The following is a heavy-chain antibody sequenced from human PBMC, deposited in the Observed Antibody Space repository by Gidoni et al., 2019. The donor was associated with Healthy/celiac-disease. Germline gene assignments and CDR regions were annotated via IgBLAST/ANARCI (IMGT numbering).Heavy chain of an antibody. Sequence: QLQLQESGPGLVKPSETLSLTCTVSGGSISSSSYYWGWIRQPPGKGLEWIGSIYYSGSTYYNPSLKSRVTISVDTSKNQFSLKLSSVTAADTAVYYCASQDSIVVAVAATPSFDYWGQGTLVTVSS. D-gene: IGHD2-15*01. CDR3: ASQDSIVVAVAATPSFDY. V-gene: IGHV4-39*01. J-gene: IGHJ4*02. CDR1: GGSISSSSYY. CDR2: IYYSGST.